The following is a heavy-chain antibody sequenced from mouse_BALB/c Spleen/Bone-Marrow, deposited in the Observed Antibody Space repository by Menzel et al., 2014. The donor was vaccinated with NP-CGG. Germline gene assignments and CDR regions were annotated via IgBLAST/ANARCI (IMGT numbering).Heavy chain of an antibody. V-gene: IGHV5-6-5*01. CDR2: ISSGGNT. CDR1: GFTFSSYA. J-gene: IGHJ3*01. Sequence: DVKLVESGGGLVKPGGSLKLSCAASGFTFSSYAMSWVRQTPEKRLEWVASISSGGNTYNPDSMKGRFTISRDNARNILYLQMSSLRSEDTAMYYCARGGELRPWFAYWGQGTLVTVSA. D-gene: IGHD2-4*01. CDR3: ARGGELRPWFAY.